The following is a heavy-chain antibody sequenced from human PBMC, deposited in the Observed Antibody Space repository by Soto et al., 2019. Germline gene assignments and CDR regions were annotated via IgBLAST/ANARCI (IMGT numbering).Heavy chain of an antibody. V-gene: IGHV1-18*01. J-gene: IGHJ4*02. CDR3: ARDPPYDSSGYEHDY. D-gene: IGHD3-22*01. CDR1: GYTFTSYG. CDR2: ISAYNGNT. Sequence: EASVKVSCKASGYTFTSYGISWVRQAPGQGLEWMGWISAYNGNTNYAQKLQGRVTMTTDTSTSTAYMELRSLRSDDTAVYYCARDPPYDSSGYEHDYWGQGTLVTVSS.